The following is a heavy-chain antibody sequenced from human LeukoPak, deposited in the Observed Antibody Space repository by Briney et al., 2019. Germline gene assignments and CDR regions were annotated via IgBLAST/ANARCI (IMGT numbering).Heavy chain of an antibody. D-gene: IGHD3-22*01. CDR3: AKKIVSGYYLGY. CDR1: GYTLTELS. J-gene: IGHJ4*02. Sequence: ASVKVSCKVSGYTLTELSMHWVRQAPGKGLEWMGGFDPEDGETIYAQKFQGRVTMTEDTSTDTAYMELSSLRSEDTAVYYCAKKIVSGYYLGYWGQGTLVTVSS. CDR2: FDPEDGET. V-gene: IGHV1-24*01.